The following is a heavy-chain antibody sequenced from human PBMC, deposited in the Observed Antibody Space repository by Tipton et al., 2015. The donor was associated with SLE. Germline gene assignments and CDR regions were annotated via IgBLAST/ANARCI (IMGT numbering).Heavy chain of an antibody. D-gene: IGHD2-21*02. CDR1: GDSITTSFFQ. J-gene: IGHJ4*02. V-gene: IGHV4-39*07. CDR2: IYYTGST. CDR3: AGRGDLVVVTAYLDY. Sequence: TLSLTCTVSGDSITTSFFQWGWIRQPPGKGLEWIGTIYYTGSTYYNPSLKSRVSISLDTSKNQFSLRLTSLTAADTAVYYCAGRGDLVVVTAYLDYWGQGTLVTVSS.